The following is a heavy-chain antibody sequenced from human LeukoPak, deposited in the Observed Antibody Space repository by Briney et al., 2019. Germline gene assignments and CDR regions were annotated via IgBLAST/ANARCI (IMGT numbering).Heavy chain of an antibody. V-gene: IGHV3-23*01. CDR1: GFTFSNYA. CDR3: AKVGLWELAEYFQH. D-gene: IGHD1-26*01. CDR2: ISGSGGST. Sequence: GGSLRLSCAASGFTFSNYAMSWVRQAPGKGLEWVSAISGSGGSTYYADSVKGRFTISRDNSKNTLYLQMNSLRAEDTAVYYCAKVGLWELAEYFQHWGQGTLVTVSS. J-gene: IGHJ1*01.